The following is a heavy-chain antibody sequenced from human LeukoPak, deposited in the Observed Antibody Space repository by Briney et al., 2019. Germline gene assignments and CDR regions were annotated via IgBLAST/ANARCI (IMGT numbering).Heavy chain of an antibody. CDR1: GFTFTSYY. J-gene: IGHJ4*02. CDR2: INPSGGST. Sequence: GGSLRLSCAASGFTFTSYYMHWVRQAPGQGLEWMGIINPSGGSTSYAQKFQGRVTMTRDTSTSTVYMELSSLRSEDTAVYYCARGSPIYYWGQGTLVTVSS. D-gene: IGHD3-3*02. V-gene: IGHV1-46*01. CDR3: ARGSPIYY.